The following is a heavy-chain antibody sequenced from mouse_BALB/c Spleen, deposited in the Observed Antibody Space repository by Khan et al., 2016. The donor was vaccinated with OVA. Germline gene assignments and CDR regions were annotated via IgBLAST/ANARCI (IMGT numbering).Heavy chain of an antibody. CDR1: GFTINDTY. V-gene: IGHV14-3*02. J-gene: IGHJ3*01. CDR3: ATIYCDLFAY. CDR2: IDPHNDDT. Sequence: VQLKQSGADLVKPGASVKLSCSASGFTINDTYMHWMKQRPEQGLEWIGRIDPHNDDTNYGQKFKAKATLTADTSSTTAYLQLSSLTSEDTAVYYCATIYCDLFAYWGQGTLVSVSA. D-gene: IGHD2-13*01.